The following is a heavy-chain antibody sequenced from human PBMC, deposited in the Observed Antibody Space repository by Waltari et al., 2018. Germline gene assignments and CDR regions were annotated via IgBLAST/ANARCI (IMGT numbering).Heavy chain of an antibody. V-gene: IGHV4-38-2*02. D-gene: IGHD2-8*02. Sequence: QVQLQESGPGLVKPSETLSLTCAVSGYSISSGYYWGWIRQPPGKGLEWIGSIYHSGSTYYNPSLKSRVTISVDTSKNQFSLKLSSVTAADTAVYYCARDGGSGLIVLVAPHNAFDIWGQGTMVTVSS. CDR1: GYSISSGYY. J-gene: IGHJ3*02. CDR2: IYHSGST. CDR3: ARDGGSGLIVLVAPHNAFDI.